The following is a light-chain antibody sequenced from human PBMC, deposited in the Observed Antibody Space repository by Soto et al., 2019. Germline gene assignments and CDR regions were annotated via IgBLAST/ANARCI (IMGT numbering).Light chain of an antibody. J-gene: IGKJ5*01. CDR1: QDINTY. CDR2: GAS. CDR3: QQYGSSPLIT. V-gene: IGKV3-20*01. Sequence: EVVLTQSPATLSLSPGEKATLSCRASQDINTYLGWYQQKPGQAPRLLIYGASSRATGIPDRFSGSGSGTDFTLTISRLEPEDFAVYYCQQYGSSPLITFGQGTRLEIK.